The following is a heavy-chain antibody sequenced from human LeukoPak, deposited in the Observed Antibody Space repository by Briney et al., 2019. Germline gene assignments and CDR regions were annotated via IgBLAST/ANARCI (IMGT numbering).Heavy chain of an antibody. V-gene: IGHV4-61*01. CDR1: GGSVSSGSYY. Sequence: SETLSLTCTVSGGSVSSGSYYWSWIRQPPGKGLEWIGYIYYSGSTNYNPSLKSRVTISVDTSKNQFSLKLSSVTAADTAVYYCARVDYYGSGSYYIHYYFDHWGQGTLVTVSS. CDR3: ARVDYYGSGSYYIHYYFDH. CDR2: IYYSGST. J-gene: IGHJ4*02. D-gene: IGHD3-10*01.